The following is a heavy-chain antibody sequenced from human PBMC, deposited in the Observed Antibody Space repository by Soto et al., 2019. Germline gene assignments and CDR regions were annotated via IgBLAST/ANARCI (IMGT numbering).Heavy chain of an antibody. CDR1: GGSISSGGYY. J-gene: IGHJ2*01. CDR2: IYYRGST. V-gene: IGHV4-31*03. Sequence: QVQLQESGPGLVKPSQTLSLTCTVSGGSISSGGYYWSWIRQPPGKGPEWIGYIYYRGSTYYNPALKSRVTRTVDKSTNQFSLKLSSVTAADTAVYYCARVGSGSLGDFDLWCRGTLVTVSS. D-gene: IGHD1-26*01. CDR3: ARVGSGSLGDFDL.